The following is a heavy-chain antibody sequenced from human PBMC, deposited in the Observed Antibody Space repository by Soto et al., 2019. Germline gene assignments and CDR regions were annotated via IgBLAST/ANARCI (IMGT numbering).Heavy chain of an antibody. J-gene: IGHJ4*02. CDR3: ARRGVSGPVDS. V-gene: IGHV4-39*02. CDR2: IYYSGSA. Sequence: QLQLQESGPGLVKPSETLSLTCTVSGGSISSSSYYWGWIRQPPGKGLEWIGNIYYSGSAYYNPSLKSRVPISVDMSKNNFSRKLSSVTAADTAVYYCARRGVSGPVDSWGQGTLVTVSS. D-gene: IGHD3-10*01. CDR1: GGSISSSSYY.